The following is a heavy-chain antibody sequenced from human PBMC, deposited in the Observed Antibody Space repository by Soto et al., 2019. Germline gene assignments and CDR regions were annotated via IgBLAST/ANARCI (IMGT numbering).Heavy chain of an antibody. J-gene: IGHJ5*02. CDR2: IKQDGSEK. V-gene: IGHV3-7*01. D-gene: IGHD4-17*01. Sequence: GGSLRLSCAASGFTFSNYWMSWVRQAPGKGLEWVANIKQDGSEKYYVDSVKGRFTISRDNAKNSLYLQMNSLRAEDTAVYYCARDDGGTYGSNWFDPWGQGTLVTVSS. CDR1: GFTFSNYW. CDR3: ARDDGGTYGSNWFDP.